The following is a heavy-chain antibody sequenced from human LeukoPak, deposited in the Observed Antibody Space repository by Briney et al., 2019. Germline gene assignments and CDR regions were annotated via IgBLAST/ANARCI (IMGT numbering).Heavy chain of an antibody. V-gene: IGHV3-23*01. CDR2: ISGSGGST. J-gene: IGHJ4*02. Sequence: GGSLRPSCAASGFTFSNVWMSWVCQAPGKGLEWVSAISGSGGSTYYADSVKGRFTISRDNSKNTLYLQMNSLRAEDTAVYYCAKDVERITIFGVVIDPQPLYFDYWGQGTLVTVSS. CDR1: GFTFSNVW. D-gene: IGHD3-3*01. CDR3: AKDVERITIFGVVIDPQPLYFDY.